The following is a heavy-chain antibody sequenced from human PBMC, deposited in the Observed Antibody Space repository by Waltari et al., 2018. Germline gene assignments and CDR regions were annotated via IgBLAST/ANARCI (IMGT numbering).Heavy chain of an antibody. CDR3: TRGSGWYHY. Sequence: EVQLVESGGGVVQPGGSLRLSCADSGFPVSRFSMSWVRQAPGKGLEWVATMKQDGSETNYVDSVKGRFTISRDDANNSLYLQMNSLRAEDTALYYCTRGSGWYHYWGQGTLVTVSS. CDR2: MKQDGSET. J-gene: IGHJ4*02. CDR1: GFPVSRFS. D-gene: IGHD6-19*01. V-gene: IGHV3-7*04.